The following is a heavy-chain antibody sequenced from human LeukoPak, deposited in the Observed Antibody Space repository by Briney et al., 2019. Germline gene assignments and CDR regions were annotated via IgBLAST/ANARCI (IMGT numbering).Heavy chain of an antibody. V-gene: IGHV3-74*01. D-gene: IGHD6-19*01. CDR1: GFTFSSYR. J-gene: IGHJ5*02. CDR3: ASIAVAGTRSGWFDP. CDR2: INSDGSST. Sequence: GGSLRLSCAASGFTFSSYRMHWVRQAPGKGLVWVSRINSDGSSTSYADSVKGRFTISRDNAKNTLYLQMNSLRAEDTAVYYCASIAVAGTRSGWFDPWGQGTLVTVSS.